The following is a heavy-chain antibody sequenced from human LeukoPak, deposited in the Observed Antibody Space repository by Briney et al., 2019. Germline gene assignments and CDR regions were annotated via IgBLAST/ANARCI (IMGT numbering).Heavy chain of an antibody. CDR2: INWSGVST. Sequence: GGFLRLSCAASGFTFDDYAMSWVRQAPGKGLEWVSGINWSGVSTGYADSVEGRFTISRDNTKNSLFLQMNSLRAEDTAFYYCAKGKDTLNPYWYFDVWGRGTLVTVSS. CDR1: GFTFDDYA. V-gene: IGHV3-20*04. CDR3: AKGKDTLNPYWYFDV. D-gene: IGHD2-15*01. J-gene: IGHJ2*01.